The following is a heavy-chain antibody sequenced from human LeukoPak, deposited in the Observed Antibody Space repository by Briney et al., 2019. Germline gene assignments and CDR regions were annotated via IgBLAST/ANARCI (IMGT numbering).Heavy chain of an antibody. Sequence: GGSLRLSCAAAGFTFSSYWMHWVRQAPGKGLVWVSRINSDGSSATYADSVKGRFTISRDNGKNTLYLQMNSLRAEDTAVYYCARGAPSGSYYYWGQGTLVTVSS. CDR3: ARGAPSGSYYY. D-gene: IGHD1-26*01. V-gene: IGHV3-74*01. CDR2: INSDGSSA. CDR1: GFTFSSYW. J-gene: IGHJ4*02.